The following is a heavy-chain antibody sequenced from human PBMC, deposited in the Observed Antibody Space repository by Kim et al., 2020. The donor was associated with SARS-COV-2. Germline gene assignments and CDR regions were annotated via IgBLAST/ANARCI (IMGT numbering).Heavy chain of an antibody. V-gene: IGHV3-21*01. CDR3: ARDRRPGALDY. J-gene: IGHJ4*02. Sequence: IYYADSVKGRFTISRDNAKNSLYLQMNSLRAEDTAVYYCARDRRPGALDYWGQGTLVTVSS. CDR2: I.